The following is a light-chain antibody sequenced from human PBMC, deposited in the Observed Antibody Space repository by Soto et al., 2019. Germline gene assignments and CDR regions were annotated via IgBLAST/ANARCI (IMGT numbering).Light chain of an antibody. CDR3: GSWDSSLSAYV. J-gene: IGLJ1*01. CDR1: SSNIGGNS. Sequence: QSVLTQPPSVSAAPGQKVTISCSGSSSNIGGNSVSWYQQLPGTAPKLLIYDDDKRPSGIPDRFSGSKSGTSATLGITGFQTGDEADYHCGSWDSSLSAYVFATGTKVTVL. CDR2: DDD. V-gene: IGLV1-51*01.